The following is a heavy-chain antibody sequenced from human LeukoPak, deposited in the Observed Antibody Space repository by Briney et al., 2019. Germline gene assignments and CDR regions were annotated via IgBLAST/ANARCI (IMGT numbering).Heavy chain of an antibody. V-gene: IGHV4-4*07. J-gene: IGHJ3*02. CDR3: AREIVVVPAAIKQFQQDAFDI. CDR2: IYTSGST. CDR1: GGSISSYY. Sequence: PSETLSLTCTVSGGSISSYYWSWIRQPAGKGLEWIGRIYTSGSTNYNPSLKSRVTMSVDTSKNQFSLKLSSVTAADTAVYYCAREIVVVPAAIKQFQQDAFDIWGQGTMVTVSS. D-gene: IGHD2-2*01.